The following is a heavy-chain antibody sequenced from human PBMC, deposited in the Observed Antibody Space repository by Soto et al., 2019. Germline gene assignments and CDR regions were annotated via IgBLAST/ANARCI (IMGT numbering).Heavy chain of an antibody. Sequence: EVQLVESGGGLVQPGGSLRLSCAASGFTFNSYSMNWVRQAPGKGLEWVSYISSSSSTIYYADSVKGRFTISRDNSKNSLYLQMNSLRDEDTAVYYCARAGYYGSGILLWGQGTLVTVSS. V-gene: IGHV3-48*02. D-gene: IGHD3-10*01. CDR2: ISSSSSTI. CDR1: GFTFNSYS. CDR3: ARAGYYGSGILL. J-gene: IGHJ4*02.